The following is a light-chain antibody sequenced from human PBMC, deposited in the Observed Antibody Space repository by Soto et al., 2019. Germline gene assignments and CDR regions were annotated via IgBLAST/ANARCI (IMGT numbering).Light chain of an antibody. CDR3: QSFDSSLRAYV. Sequence: QSVVTQPPSGSGAPGQRVTISCTGSSSNFGAGYEVHWYKQLPGTAPTLVIFNNLNRPSGVPERFSGSKSGTSASLVISGLQAEDEAVYYCQSFDSSLRAYVFGAGTKLTVL. CDR1: SSNFGAGYE. CDR2: NNL. J-gene: IGLJ1*01. V-gene: IGLV1-40*01.